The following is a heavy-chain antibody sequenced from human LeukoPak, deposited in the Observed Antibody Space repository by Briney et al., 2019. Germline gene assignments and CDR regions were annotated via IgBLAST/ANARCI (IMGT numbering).Heavy chain of an antibody. Sequence: GGSLRLSCAASGFTFDDYGMSWVRQAPGKGLEWVSGINWNGGSTGYADSVRGRFTISRDNAKNSLYLQMNSLRAEDTALYYCARDRHPSYCGGDCYSAFDIWGQGTMVTVSS. V-gene: IGHV3-20*04. CDR3: ARDRHPSYCGGDCYSAFDI. J-gene: IGHJ3*02. D-gene: IGHD2-21*01. CDR1: GFTFDDYG. CDR2: INWNGGST.